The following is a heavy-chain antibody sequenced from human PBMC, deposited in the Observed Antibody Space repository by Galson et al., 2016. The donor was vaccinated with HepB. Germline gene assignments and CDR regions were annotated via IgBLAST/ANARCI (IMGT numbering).Heavy chain of an antibody. J-gene: IGHJ4*02. CDR1: GGSVSSGSYY. D-gene: IGHD1-1*01. CDR2: IYKNGST. V-gene: IGHV4-61*01. CDR3: ARVGAKGNDSGY. Sequence: LSLTCSVSGGSVSSGSYYWSWIRQPPGKGLEWIGFIYKNGSTNYNPSLKSRVTISLDTSKNQFSLKLNSVTAGDTAVFYCARVGAKGNDSGYWGQGTLVTVSS.